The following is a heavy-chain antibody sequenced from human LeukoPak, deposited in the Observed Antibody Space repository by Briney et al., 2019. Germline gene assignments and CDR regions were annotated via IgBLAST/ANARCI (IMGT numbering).Heavy chain of an antibody. V-gene: IGHV3-74*01. CDR3: ARGHEIGYYGMDV. D-gene: IGHD2/OR15-2a*01. CDR2: INTDESSA. J-gene: IGHJ6*02. CDR1: GFTFSNHW. Sequence: TGGSLRLSCAASGFTFSNHWMHWVRQAPGKGLVWVSRINTDESSANYADSVKGRFTISRDNAKNTLYLQMNSLRAEDTAVYYCARGHEIGYYGMDVWGQGTTVTVSS.